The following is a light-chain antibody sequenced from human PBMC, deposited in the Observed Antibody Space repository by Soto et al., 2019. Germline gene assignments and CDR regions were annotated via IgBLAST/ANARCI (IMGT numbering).Light chain of an antibody. V-gene: IGKV1-27*01. CDR3: QQYNSYSYT. CDR2: AAS. CDR1: QGISKY. Sequence: DIQMTQSPSSLSASVGDRVTITCRASQGISKYLAWYQQKPGKVPKLLIYAASTLQSGVPSRFSGSGSGTDFTLTISSLQPEDVATYYCQQYNSYSYTFGQGTKLEIK. J-gene: IGKJ2*01.